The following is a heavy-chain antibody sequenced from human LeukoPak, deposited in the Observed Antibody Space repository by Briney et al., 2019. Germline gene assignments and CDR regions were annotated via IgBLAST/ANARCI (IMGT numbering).Heavy chain of an antibody. CDR1: RFTFSNHF. V-gene: IGHV3-64D*06. CDR3: VKDLTGTWSFDY. D-gene: IGHD3-9*01. CDR2: IGPNGAST. J-gene: IGHJ4*02. Sequence: GESLRLSCSTSRFTFSNHFMHWVRQAPGKGLEYVSSIGPNGASTLYADSVKGRFTISRDNSKNALYLQLTSLRLEDTALYYCVKDLTGTWSFDYWGQGTLVTVSS.